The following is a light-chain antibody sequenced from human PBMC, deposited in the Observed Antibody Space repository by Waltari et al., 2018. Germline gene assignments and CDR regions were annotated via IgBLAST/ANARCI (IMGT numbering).Light chain of an antibody. CDR1: QSLLHSNGYNY. Sequence: DIVMTQSPVSLPVTPGEPASISCRSSQSLLHSNGYNYLHWYLQKPGQSPQPLIYLGSHRASGVPDRFSGSGSGTDFTLKISRVEAEDVGIYYCMQALQTLLTFGGGTKVEIK. CDR3: MQALQTLLT. J-gene: IGKJ4*01. V-gene: IGKV2-28*01. CDR2: LGS.